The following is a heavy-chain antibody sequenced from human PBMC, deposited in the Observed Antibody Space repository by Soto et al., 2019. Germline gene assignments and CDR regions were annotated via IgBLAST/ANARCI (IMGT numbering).Heavy chain of an antibody. CDR1: GFTFSSYS. D-gene: IGHD3-3*01. CDR3: ARDVNDRTYYDFWGPTTDY. J-gene: IGHJ4*02. Sequence: NPGGSLRLSCAASGFTFSSYSMNWVRQAPGKGLEWVSSISSSSSYIYYADSVKGRFTISRDNAKNSLYLQMNSLRAEDTAVYYCARDVNDRTYYDFWGPTTDYWGQGTLVTVSS. CDR2: ISSSSSYI. V-gene: IGHV3-21*01.